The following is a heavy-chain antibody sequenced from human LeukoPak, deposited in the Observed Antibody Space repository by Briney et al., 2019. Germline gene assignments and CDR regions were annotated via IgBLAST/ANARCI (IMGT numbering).Heavy chain of an antibody. J-gene: IGHJ4*02. CDR2: ISYDGSNK. CDR3: ARVPTVTFFDY. D-gene: IGHD4-17*01. Sequence: GGSLRLSCAASGFTFDDYAMHWVRQAPGKGLEGVAVISYDGSNKYYADSVKGRFTISRDNSKNTLYLQMNSLRAEDTAVYYCARVPTVTFFDYWGQGTLVTVSS. V-gene: IGHV3-30*04. CDR1: GFTFDDYA.